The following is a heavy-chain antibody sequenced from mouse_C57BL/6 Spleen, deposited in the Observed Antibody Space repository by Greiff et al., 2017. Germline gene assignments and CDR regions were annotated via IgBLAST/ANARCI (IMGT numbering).Heavy chain of an antibody. CDR1: GYAFSSSW. J-gene: IGHJ3*01. D-gene: IGHD2-5*01. Sequence: QVQLQQSGPELVKPGASVKISCKASGYAFSSSWMNWVKQRPGKGLEWIGRIYPGDGDTNYNGKFKGKATLTADKSSSTAYMQLSSLTSEYSAVYFCARNSNSFAYWGQGTLVTVSA. V-gene: IGHV1-82*01. CDR2: IYPGDGDT. CDR3: ARNSNSFAY.